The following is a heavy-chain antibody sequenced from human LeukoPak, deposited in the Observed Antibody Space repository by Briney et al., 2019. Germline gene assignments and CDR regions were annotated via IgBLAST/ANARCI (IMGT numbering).Heavy chain of an antibody. CDR3: ARDHSTFYAWFDP. CDR1: GGTFSSYA. V-gene: IGHV1-69*01. CDR2: IIPIFGTA. D-gene: IGHD2/OR15-2a*01. Sequence: GSSVKVSCKASGGTFSSYAISWVRQAPGQELEWMGGIIPIFGTANYAQKFQGRVTITADESTSTAYMELSSLRSEDTAVYYCARDHSTFYAWFDPWGQGTLVTVSS. J-gene: IGHJ5*02.